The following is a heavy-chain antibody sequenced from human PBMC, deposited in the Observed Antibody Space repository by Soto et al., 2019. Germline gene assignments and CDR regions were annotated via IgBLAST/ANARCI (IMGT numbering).Heavy chain of an antibody. CDR1: GFTFSSYG. V-gene: IGHV3-33*01. CDR3: ARVPTRLAAAENSGIDY. D-gene: IGHD6-13*01. CDR2: IWYDGSNK. J-gene: IGHJ4*02. Sequence: TGGSLRLSCAASGFTFSSYGMHWVRQAPGKGLEWVAVIWYDGSNKYYADSVKGRFTISRDNSKNTLYLQMNSLRAEDTAVYYCARVPTRLAAAENSGIDYGGQGTLVPVSS.